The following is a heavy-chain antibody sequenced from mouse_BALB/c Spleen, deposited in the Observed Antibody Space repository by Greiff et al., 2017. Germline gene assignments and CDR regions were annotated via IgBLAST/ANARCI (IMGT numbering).Heavy chain of an antibody. V-gene: IGHV5-12-2*01. CDR3: ARLTDYPFAY. CDR2: ISNGGGST. CDR1: GFTFSSYT. J-gene: IGHJ3*01. Sequence: DVKLVESGGGLVKPGGSLKLSCAASGFTFSSYTMSWVRQTPEKRLEWVAYISNGGGSTYYPDTVKGRFTISRDNAKNTLYLQMSSLKSEDTAMYYCARLTDYPFAYWGQGTLVTVSA. D-gene: IGHD2-4*01.